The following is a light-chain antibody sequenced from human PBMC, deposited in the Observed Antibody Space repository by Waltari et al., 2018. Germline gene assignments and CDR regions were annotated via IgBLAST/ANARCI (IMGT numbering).Light chain of an antibody. CDR3: QQYYAVPPT. Sequence: DIVMTQSPDSLAVSLGERATINCKSSQSVSDSINSKHYLAWYRQKPGQPPNLLISWASTREFGVPDRFSGRGSGTDFTLTISSLQAEDVAVYYCQQYYAVPPTFGPGTKVEIK. CDR1: QSVSDSINSKHY. V-gene: IGKV4-1*01. CDR2: WAS. J-gene: IGKJ1*01.